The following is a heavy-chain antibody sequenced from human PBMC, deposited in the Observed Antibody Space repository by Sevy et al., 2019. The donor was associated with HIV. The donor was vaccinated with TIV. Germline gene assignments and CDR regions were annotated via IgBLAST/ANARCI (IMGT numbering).Heavy chain of an antibody. CDR3: ADRGGAHYYDSSGYYTRAEYFEH. CDR2: IYWNDDQ. CDR1: GFSLSTSGVG. V-gene: IGHV2-5*01. D-gene: IGHD3-22*01. Sequence: SGPTLVNPTQTLTLTCTFSGFSLSTSGVGVGWIRQPPGKALEWLAVIYWNDDQRYSPSLKSRLTITKDASKNQVVLTMTNMDPVDTATYYCADRGGAHYYDSSGYYTRAEYFEHWCQGTLVTVSS. J-gene: IGHJ1*01.